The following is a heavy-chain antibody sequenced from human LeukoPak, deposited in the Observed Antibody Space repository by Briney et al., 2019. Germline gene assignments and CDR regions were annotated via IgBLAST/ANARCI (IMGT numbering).Heavy chain of an antibody. CDR2: ISGSGGST. D-gene: IGHD1-26*01. J-gene: IGHJ4*02. CDR1: EFTFSSYG. CDR3: AKGSGSYLSPLYYFDY. Sequence: GGSLRLSCAASEFTFSSYGMSWVRQAPGKGLEWVSAISGSGGSTYYADSVKGRFTISGDNSKNTLYLQMNSLRAEDTAVYYCAKGSGSYLSPLYYFDYWGQGTLVTVSS. V-gene: IGHV3-23*01.